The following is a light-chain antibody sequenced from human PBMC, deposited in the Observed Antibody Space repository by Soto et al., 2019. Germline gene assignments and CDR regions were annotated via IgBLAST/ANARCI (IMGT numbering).Light chain of an antibody. V-gene: IGKV3-20*01. Sequence: IVLTQSPGTLSLSPGERATLSCRASQTISSSSLAWYQQKGGQAPRLLIYGASSRATGIPDRFSGSGSGTDFTLTISRREPDDFAVYYCQQYGSSSTFGQGTRLEIK. CDR3: QQYGSSST. CDR1: QTISSSS. CDR2: GAS. J-gene: IGKJ5*01.